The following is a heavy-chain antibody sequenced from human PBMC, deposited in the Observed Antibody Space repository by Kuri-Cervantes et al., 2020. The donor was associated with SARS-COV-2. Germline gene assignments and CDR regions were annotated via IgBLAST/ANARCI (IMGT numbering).Heavy chain of an antibody. J-gene: IGHJ6*02. Sequence: ESLKISCTVSGGSISSSSYYWGWIRQPPGKGLEWIGSIYYSGSTYYNPSLKSRVTISVDTSKNQFSLKLSSVTAADTAVYYCARRSKATENYYGMDVWGQGTTVTVSS. V-gene: IGHV4-39*01. CDR3: ARRSKATENYYGMDV. CDR2: IYYSGST. CDR1: GGSISSSSYY. D-gene: IGHD1-14*01.